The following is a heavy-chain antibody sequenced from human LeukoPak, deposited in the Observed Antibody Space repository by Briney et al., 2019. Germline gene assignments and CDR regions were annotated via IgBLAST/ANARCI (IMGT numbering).Heavy chain of an antibody. D-gene: IGHD5-24*01. CDR2: IIPILGIA. CDR1: GGTFSSYA. Sequence: SVKVSSKASGGTFSSYAISWVRQAPGQGLEWMGRIIPILGIANYAQKFQGRVTITADKSTSTAYMELSSLRSEDTAVYYCARDRGGYNPNDYWGQGTLVTVSS. J-gene: IGHJ4*02. CDR3: ARDRGGYNPNDY. V-gene: IGHV1-69*04.